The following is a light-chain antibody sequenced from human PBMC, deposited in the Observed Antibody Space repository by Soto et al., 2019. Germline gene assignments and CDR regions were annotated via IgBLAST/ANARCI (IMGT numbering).Light chain of an antibody. Sequence: PPTLYVSPGERATLSCRASRNVGSKLAWYMQKPGQSPRLLIYGASSRATGIPDRFSGSGSGTDFTLTISRLEPEDFDVYYCQQYGYSPPFTFGQGTRLEIK. V-gene: IGKV3-20*01. CDR3: QQYGYSPPFT. CDR2: GAS. CDR1: RNVGSK. J-gene: IGKJ5*01.